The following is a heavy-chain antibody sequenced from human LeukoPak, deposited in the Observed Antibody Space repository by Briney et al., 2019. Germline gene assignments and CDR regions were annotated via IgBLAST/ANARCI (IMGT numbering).Heavy chain of an antibody. J-gene: IGHJ4*02. CDR2: IKQDGTEK. V-gene: IGHV3-7*01. CDR3: AKGGVYSGNYDGDYFDY. D-gene: IGHD1-26*01. CDR1: GFTFTTYW. Sequence: PGGSLRLSCAASGFTFTTYWLGWVRQPPGKGLEWVANIKQDGTEKYYVDSVKGRFTISRDNAKNSLYLLMNTLRVEDTAVYYCAKGGVYSGNYDGDYFDYWGQGTLVTVSS.